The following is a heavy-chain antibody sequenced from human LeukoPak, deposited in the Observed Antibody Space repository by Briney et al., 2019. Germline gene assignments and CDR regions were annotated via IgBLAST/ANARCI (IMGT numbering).Heavy chain of an antibody. CDR2: TYYRSKWYN. CDR3: AREPGGAGYSGYDPFDY. D-gene: IGHD5-12*01. V-gene: IGHV6-1*01. J-gene: IGHJ4*02. Sequence: SQTLSLTCAISGDSVSSNSAAWNWIRQSPSRGLEWLGMTYYRSKWYNGYAVSVESRITINPDTSKNQFSLQLNSVTPEDTAVYYCAREPGGAGYSGYDPFDYWGQGTLVTVSS. CDR1: GDSVSSNSAA.